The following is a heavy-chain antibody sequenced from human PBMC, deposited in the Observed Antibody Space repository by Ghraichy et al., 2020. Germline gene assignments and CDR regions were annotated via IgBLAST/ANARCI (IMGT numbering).Heavy chain of an antibody. V-gene: IGHV1-2*06. CDR1: GYTFTGYY. D-gene: IGHD3-3*01. CDR2: INPNSVGT. J-gene: IGHJ4*02. CDR3: AASLRVATDY. Sequence: ASVKVSCTASGYTFTGYYMHWVRQAPGQGLEWVGRINPNSVGTYYAQKFLGRVTMTRDTSISTAYRELNNLMSNDTAVYYCAASLRVATDYWGQGTLVTVSS.